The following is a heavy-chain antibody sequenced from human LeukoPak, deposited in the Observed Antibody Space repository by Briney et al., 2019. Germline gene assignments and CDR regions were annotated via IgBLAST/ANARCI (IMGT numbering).Heavy chain of an antibody. CDR3: ARALTDNWNGDDAFDI. Sequence: SETLSLTCTVSGGSISSSTYYWGWIRQPPGKGLEWIGYIYYSGSTNYNPSLKSRVTISVDTSKNQFSLKLSSVTAADTAVYYCARALTDNWNGDDAFDIWGQGTMVTVSS. J-gene: IGHJ3*02. D-gene: IGHD1-20*01. CDR2: IYYSGST. CDR1: GGSISSSTYY. V-gene: IGHV4-61*05.